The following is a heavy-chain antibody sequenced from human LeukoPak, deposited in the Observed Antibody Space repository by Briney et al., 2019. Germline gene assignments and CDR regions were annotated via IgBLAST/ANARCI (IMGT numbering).Heavy chain of an antibody. Sequence: ASVKVSCKASGYTFTSYGISWVRQAPGQGLEWMGWISAYNGNTNYAQKLQGRVTMTTDTSTSTAYMELRSLRSDDTAVYYCARETPGAGHFDYWGQGSLVTVSS. CDR2: ISAYNGNT. CDR1: GYTFTSYG. CDR3: ARETPGAGHFDY. J-gene: IGHJ4*02. V-gene: IGHV1-18*01. D-gene: IGHD7-27*01.